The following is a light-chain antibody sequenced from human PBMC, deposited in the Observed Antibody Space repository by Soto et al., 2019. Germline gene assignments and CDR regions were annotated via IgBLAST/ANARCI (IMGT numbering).Light chain of an antibody. V-gene: IGKV1-39*01. CDR2: AAS. J-gene: IGKJ1*01. Sequence: IQLTQCPSSLSASAGDRITITCRASQRVSRDLNWYESKPGKAPKLLMNAASSLERGVPSRFSGGGSGTDFTLTISSLQPDDLATYYCQQSYRRPQRFGQGTRWIS. CDR1: QRVSRD. CDR3: QQSYRRPQR.